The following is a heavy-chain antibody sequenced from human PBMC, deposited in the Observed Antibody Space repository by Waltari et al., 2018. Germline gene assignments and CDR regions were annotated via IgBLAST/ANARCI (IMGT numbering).Heavy chain of an antibody. D-gene: IGHD5-12*01. CDR1: GYTFTSYG. CDR2: ISAYNGNT. J-gene: IGHJ4*02. Sequence: QVQLVQSGAAVKKPGAAVKVSSKASGYTFTSYGISWVRQAPGQGLEWMGWISAYNGNTNYAQKLQGRVTMTTDTSTSTAYMELRSLRSDDTAVYYCARGAPSGYDIGGLDYWGQGTLVTVSS. CDR3: ARGAPSGYDIGGLDY. V-gene: IGHV1-18*01.